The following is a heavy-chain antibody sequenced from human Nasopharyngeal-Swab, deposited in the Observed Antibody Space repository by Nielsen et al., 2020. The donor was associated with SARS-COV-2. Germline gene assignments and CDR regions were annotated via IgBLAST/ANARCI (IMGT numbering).Heavy chain of an antibody. CDR2: ISYDGSNK. J-gene: IGHJ6*02. V-gene: IGHV3-30-3*01. CDR3: ARDIPAAIEKGFPSFLYLSYGMDV. CDR1: GFTFSSYA. D-gene: IGHD2-2*01. Sequence: GESLRLSCAASGFTFSSYAMHWVRQAPGKGLEGVAVISYDGSNKYYADSVKGRFTISRDNSKNTLYLQMNSLRAEDTAVYYCARDIPAAIEKGFPSFLYLSYGMDVWGQGTTVTVSS.